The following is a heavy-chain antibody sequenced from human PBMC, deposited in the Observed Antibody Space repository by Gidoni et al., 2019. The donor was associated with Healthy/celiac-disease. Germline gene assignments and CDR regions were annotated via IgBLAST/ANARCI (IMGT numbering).Heavy chain of an antibody. V-gene: IGHV2-5*01. Sequence: QITLKESGPTLVKPTQTLTLTCTFSGFSLSTSGVGVGWIRQPPGKALEWLALIYWNDDKRYSPSLKSRLTITKDTSKNQVVLTMTNMDPVDTATYYCAHSTAPERPYYYDSSGYYYYYGMDVWGQGTTVTVSS. CDR2: IYWNDDK. CDR1: GFSLSTSGVG. D-gene: IGHD3-22*01. J-gene: IGHJ6*02. CDR3: AHSTAPERPYYYDSSGYYYYYGMDV.